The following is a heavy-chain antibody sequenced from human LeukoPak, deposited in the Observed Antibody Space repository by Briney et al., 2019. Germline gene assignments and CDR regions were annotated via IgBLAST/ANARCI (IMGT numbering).Heavy chain of an antibody. D-gene: IGHD2-2*01. CDR3: ARGDTVVVPAAILDY. J-gene: IGHJ4*02. Sequence: ASVKVSCKASGYTFTGYYMHWVRQAPGQGLEWMGWINPNSGGTNYAQKFQGRVTMTRDTSLSTAYMELSRLRSDDTAVYYCARGDTVVVPAAILDYWGQGALVTVSS. CDR2: INPNSGGT. V-gene: IGHV1-2*02. CDR1: GYTFTGYY.